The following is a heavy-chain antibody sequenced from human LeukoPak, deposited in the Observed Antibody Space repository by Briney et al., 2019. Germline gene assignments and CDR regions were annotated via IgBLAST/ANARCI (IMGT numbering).Heavy chain of an antibody. J-gene: IGHJ4*02. CDR3: ARVIPHGWRQSDH. V-gene: IGHV3-7*01. CDR1: GFTFSSYW. Sequence: GGSLRLSCAGSGFTFSSYWMSWVRQAAGKGLEWVANIKQDGSEKYYVDSVKGRFTISRDNAKNSLYLQMNSLRAEDTAVYYCARVIPHGWRQSDHWGQGILVIVSS. CDR2: IKQDGSEK. D-gene: IGHD6-19*01.